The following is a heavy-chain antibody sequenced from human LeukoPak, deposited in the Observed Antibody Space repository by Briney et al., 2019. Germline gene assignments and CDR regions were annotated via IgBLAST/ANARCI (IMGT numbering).Heavy chain of an antibody. Sequence: PGESLKISCKGSGYSFTSYWIGWVRQMPGKGLESMGIIYPGDSDTRYSPSFQGQVTISADKSISTAYLQWSSLKASDTAMYYCARTSGSYLYYYYYMDVWGKGTTVTVSS. V-gene: IGHV5-51*01. CDR2: IYPGDSDT. D-gene: IGHD1-26*01. CDR1: GYSFTSYW. CDR3: ARTSGSYLYYYYYMDV. J-gene: IGHJ6*03.